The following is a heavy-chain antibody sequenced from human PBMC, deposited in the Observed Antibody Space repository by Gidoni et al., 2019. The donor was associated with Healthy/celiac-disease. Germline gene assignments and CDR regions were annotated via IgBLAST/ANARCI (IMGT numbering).Heavy chain of an antibody. CDR2: INRRAST. V-gene: IGHV4-34*01. D-gene: IGHD3-3*01. Sequence: QVQLQRWGAGRLKLSESLSRTCAVDGGSCSGCYWSWIRPPPGKGLEWIGEINRRASTNYNPSLQSPLTISVDTSKLQFSLQLSSVTAADTAVYYCARVLSGSFDYWGQGTLVTVSS. CDR3: ARVLSGSFDY. J-gene: IGHJ4*02. CDR1: GGSCSGCY.